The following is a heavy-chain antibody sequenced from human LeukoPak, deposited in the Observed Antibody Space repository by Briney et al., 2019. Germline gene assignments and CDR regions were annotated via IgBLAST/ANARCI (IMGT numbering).Heavy chain of an antibody. D-gene: IGHD6-25*01. V-gene: IGHV3-33*01. CDR2: IWNDGSNK. CDR1: GFTFSTYG. CDR3: ARDSGHAFDM. Sequence: PGGSLGLSCVASGFTFSTYGMHWVRQAPGKGLEWVAVIWNDGSNKYYGDSVKGRFTISRDNSKNTLYLQMNSLRAEDTAVYYCARDSGHAFDMWGQGTMVTVSS. J-gene: IGHJ3*02.